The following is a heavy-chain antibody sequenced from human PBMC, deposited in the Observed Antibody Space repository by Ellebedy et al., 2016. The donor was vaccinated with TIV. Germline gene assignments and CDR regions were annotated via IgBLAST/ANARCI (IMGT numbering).Heavy chain of an antibody. J-gene: IGHJ6*03. Sequence: GGSLRLSXAASGFTFSNYWMSWVRQAPGKGLQWVGRITSKTDGATTDYATPVNGRFTISRDDSKTTLYLQMNSLGVEDTAVYYCARVQTPPEYYGSGNYYNYMDVWGKGTTVTVAS. CDR1: GFTFSNYW. CDR2: ITSKTDGATT. V-gene: IGHV3-15*01. D-gene: IGHD3-10*01. CDR3: ARVQTPPEYYGSGNYYNYMDV.